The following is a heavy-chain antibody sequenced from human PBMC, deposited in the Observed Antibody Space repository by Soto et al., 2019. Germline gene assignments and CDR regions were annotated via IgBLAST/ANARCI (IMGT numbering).Heavy chain of an antibody. CDR1: GYTFTNYD. CDR2: MNPNGGNT. CDR3: ARARSSSGPRDY. D-gene: IGHD6-13*01. V-gene: IGHV1-8*01. J-gene: IGHJ4*02. Sequence: QVQLVQSGAEVKKPGASVKVSCKASGYTFTNYDINWVRQATGQGLEWMGWMNPNGGNTGYAQKFQGRVTMTRNTSISTAYMELSSLRSEDTAVYYCARARSSSGPRDYWGQGTLVTVSS.